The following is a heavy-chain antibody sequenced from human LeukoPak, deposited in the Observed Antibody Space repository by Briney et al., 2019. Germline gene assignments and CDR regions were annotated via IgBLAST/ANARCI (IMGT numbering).Heavy chain of an antibody. CDR1: GYTFTGYY. CDR2: VNPNSGGT. Sequence: GASVKVSCKASGYTFTGYYMHWVRQAPGQGVGWMGWVNPNSGGTNYAQKFQGRVTMTRDTSISTAYMELSRLTSDDTAVYYCARDHHDGYYYLDVWGKGTTVTVSS. CDR3: ARDHHDGYYYLDV. D-gene: IGHD3-3*01. V-gene: IGHV1-2*02. J-gene: IGHJ6*03.